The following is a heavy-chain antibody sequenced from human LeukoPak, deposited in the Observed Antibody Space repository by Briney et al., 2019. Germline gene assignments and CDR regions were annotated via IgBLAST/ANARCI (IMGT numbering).Heavy chain of an antibody. D-gene: IGHD6-6*01. Sequence: SETLSLTCTVSGGSISSYYWSWIRQPPGKGLEWIGYIYYSGSTNYNPSLKSRVTISVDTSKNQFSLKLSSVTAADTAVYYCARDRQLVDYYYCGMDVWGQGTTVTVSS. V-gene: IGHV4-59*01. CDR2: IYYSGST. CDR1: GGSISSYY. J-gene: IGHJ6*02. CDR3: ARDRQLVDYYYCGMDV.